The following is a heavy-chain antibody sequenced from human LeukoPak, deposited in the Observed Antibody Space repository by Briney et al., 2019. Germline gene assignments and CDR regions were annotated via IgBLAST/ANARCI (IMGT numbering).Heavy chain of an antibody. CDR3: ARVGVGTLVRAVSYWYFDL. CDR2: ISNSGDII. CDR1: EFIFSDYY. V-gene: IGHV3-11*01. D-gene: IGHD3-10*01. J-gene: IGHJ2*01. Sequence: GGSLRLSCAASEFIFSDYYMTWIRQAPGKGLGWISYISNSGDIIYNAGSVRGRFIISRDNAKHSLYLQMNSLRAEDTAVYYCARVGVGTLVRAVSYWYFDLWGRGTLVTVSS.